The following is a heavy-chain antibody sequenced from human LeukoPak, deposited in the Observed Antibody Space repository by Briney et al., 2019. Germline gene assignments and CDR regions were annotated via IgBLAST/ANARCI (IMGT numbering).Heavy chain of an antibody. CDR2: ISPDGDGM. CDR1: GFTFSRSW. J-gene: IGHJ4*02. CDR3: AAWTDRGYSY. D-gene: IGHD5-12*01. V-gene: IGHV3-7*01. Sequence: GGSLRLSCTASGFTFSRSWMNWIRQAPGKGLEWVANISPDGDGMRFVDSVKGRFTMSRDNAQSSLHLQMNSLRVEDTAFYYCAAWTDRGYSYWGQGVLVTVSS.